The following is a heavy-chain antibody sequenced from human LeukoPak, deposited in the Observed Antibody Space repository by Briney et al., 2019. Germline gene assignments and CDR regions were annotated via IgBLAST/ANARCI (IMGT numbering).Heavy chain of an antibody. CDR3: ATPIIEYCSGGSCYLGGAFDI. D-gene: IGHD2-15*01. CDR1: GGSISSSSYY. CDR2: IYYSGST. Sequence: KPSETLSLTCTVSGGSISSSSYYWGWIRQPPGKGLEWIGSIYYSGSTYYNPSLKSRVTISVDTSKNQFSLKLSSVTAADTAVYYCATPIIEYCSGGSCYLGGAFDIWGQGTMVTVSS. J-gene: IGHJ3*02. V-gene: IGHV4-39*01.